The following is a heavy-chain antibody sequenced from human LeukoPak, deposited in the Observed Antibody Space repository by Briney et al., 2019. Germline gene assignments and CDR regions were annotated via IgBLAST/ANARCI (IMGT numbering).Heavy chain of an antibody. V-gene: IGHV1-8*01. CDR3: ARSKSPRRRFLESRYYYYYYMDV. Sequence: ASVKVSCKASGYTFTSYDINWVRQATGQGLEWMGWMNPNSGNTGYAQKFQGRVTMTRNTSISTAYMELSSLRSEDTAVYYCARSKSPRRRFLESRYYYYYYMDVWGKGTTVTVSS. CDR1: GYTFTSYD. J-gene: IGHJ6*03. D-gene: IGHD3-3*01. CDR2: MNPNSGNT.